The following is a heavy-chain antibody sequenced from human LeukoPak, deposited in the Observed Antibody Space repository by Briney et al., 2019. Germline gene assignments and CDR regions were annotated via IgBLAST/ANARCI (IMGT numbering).Heavy chain of an antibody. CDR1: GCTFSNAW. V-gene: IGHV3-15*01. J-gene: IGHJ4*02. CDR3: TTVGSAWNFDY. Sequence: GGSLRLSCAASGCTFSNAWMTWVPQAPGKGLEWVARVKSKRDGGTIDYAAPVKGRFTNSRDDSKDTLYLQMNMLQIEDAAVYYCTTVGSAWNFDYWGRATLVTVSS. CDR2: VKSKRDGGTI. D-gene: IGHD6-25*01.